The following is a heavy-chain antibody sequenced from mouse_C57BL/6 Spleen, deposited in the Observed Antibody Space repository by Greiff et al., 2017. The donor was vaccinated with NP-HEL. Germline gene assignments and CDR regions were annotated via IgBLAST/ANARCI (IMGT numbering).Heavy chain of an antibody. J-gene: IGHJ2*01. CDR1: GYTFTDYN. CDR2: INPNNGGT. D-gene: IGHD2-1*01. Sequence: VQLQQSGPELVKPGASVKIPCKASGYTFTDYNMDWVKQSHGKSLEWIGDINPNNGGTIYNQKFKGKATLTVDKSSSTAYMELRSLTSEDTAVYYCARRALNYGNSYFDYWGQGTTPTVSS. CDR3: ARRALNYGNSYFDY. V-gene: IGHV1-18*01.